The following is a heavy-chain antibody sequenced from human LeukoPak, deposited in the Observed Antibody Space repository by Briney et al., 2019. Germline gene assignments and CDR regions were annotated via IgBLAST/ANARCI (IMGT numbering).Heavy chain of an antibody. CDR2: ISGSGGST. V-gene: IGHV3-23*01. CDR1: GFSFGTYA. Sequence: GGSLRLSCAASGFSFGTYAMSWVRQAPGKGLEWVSGISGSGGSTYYADSVKGRFTISRDNSKNTLYLQMNSLRAEDTAVYYCAKSVPQLDYHDAFDIWGQGTMVTVSS. CDR3: AKSVPQLDYHDAFDI. D-gene: IGHD6-13*01. J-gene: IGHJ3*02.